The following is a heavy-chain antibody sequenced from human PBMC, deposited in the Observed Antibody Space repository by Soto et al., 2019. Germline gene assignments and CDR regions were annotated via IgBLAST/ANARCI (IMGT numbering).Heavy chain of an antibody. D-gene: IGHD4-17*01. CDR2: INHSGST. J-gene: IGHJ4*02. V-gene: IGHV4-34*01. CDR3: ARVRGDYDLGEFDY. Sequence: SETLSLTCAVDGGSFSGYYWSLLSQTPGKGLEWIGEINHSGSTNYNPSLKSRVTISVDTSKNQFSLKLSSVTAADTAVYYCARVRGDYDLGEFDYWGQGTLVTVSS. CDR1: GGSFSGYY.